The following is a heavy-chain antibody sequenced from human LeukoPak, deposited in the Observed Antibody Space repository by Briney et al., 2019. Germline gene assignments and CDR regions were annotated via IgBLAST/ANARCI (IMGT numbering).Heavy chain of an antibody. CDR1: GDSISSGGYY. J-gene: IGHJ4*02. CDR2: ISGGGGSA. D-gene: IGHD1-26*01. V-gene: IGHV3-23*01. CDR3: AKGGKWDVTPFDY. Sequence: ETLSLTCTVSGDSISSGGYYWSWIRQHPGKGLEWVSTISGGGGSAYYADSVKGRFTISRDNSKNTLYLQVNSLRAEDTAVYYCAKGGKWDVTPFDYWGQGTLVTVSS.